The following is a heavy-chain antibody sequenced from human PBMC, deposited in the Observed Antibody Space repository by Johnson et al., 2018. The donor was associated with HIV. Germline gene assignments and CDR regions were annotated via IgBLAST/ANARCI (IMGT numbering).Heavy chain of an antibody. V-gene: IGHV3-13*01. J-gene: IGHJ3*02. CDR2: IGTAGDT. D-gene: IGHD2/OR15-2a*01. CDR1: GFTFSSYD. Sequence: VQLVESGGGLVQPGGSLRLSCAASGFTFSSYDMHWVRQATGKGLEWVSAIGTAGDTYYPGSVKGRFTISRENAKNSLYLQMNSLRAGDTAVYYCARGSARIDGERVIAGGAFDIWGQGTMVTVSS. CDR3: ARGSARIDGERVIAGGAFDI.